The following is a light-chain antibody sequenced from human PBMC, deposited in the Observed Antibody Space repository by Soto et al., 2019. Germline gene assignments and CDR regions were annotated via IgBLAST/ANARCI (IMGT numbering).Light chain of an antibody. Sequence: EIVLTQSPATLSLSPGERATLSCRASQSVSSYLAWYQQKPGQAPRLLIYDASNRATGIRARFSGSGSGTDFTLTISSLEPEDFAVYYCQQRSNWGFTFGPGTKVDIK. J-gene: IGKJ3*01. CDR3: QQRSNWGFT. CDR2: DAS. CDR1: QSVSSY. V-gene: IGKV3-11*01.